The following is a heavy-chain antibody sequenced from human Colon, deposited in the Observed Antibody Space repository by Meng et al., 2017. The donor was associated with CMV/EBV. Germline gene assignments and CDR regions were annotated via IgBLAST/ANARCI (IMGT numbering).Heavy chain of an antibody. CDR3: VRHLEAGRNGYSEPF. CDR2: ISTTSRDI. CDR1: GFTFSSYW. V-gene: IGHV3-21*01. J-gene: IGHJ1*01. Sequence: GGSLRLSCAASGFTFSSYWMHWVRQAPGKGLEWVSSISTTSRDIYYAASVKGRFTLSRDNAKNSLYLQMNSLRAEDTAVYYCVRHLEAGRNGYSEPFWGQGTLVTVSS. D-gene: IGHD5-18*01.